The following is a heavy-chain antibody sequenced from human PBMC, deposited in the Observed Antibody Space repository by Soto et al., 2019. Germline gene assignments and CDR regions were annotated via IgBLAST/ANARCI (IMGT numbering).Heavy chain of an antibody. CDR3: AKTSHYGDYVIYFDY. D-gene: IGHD4-17*01. CDR1: GGSISSYY. Sequence: SETLSLTCTVSGGSISSYYWSWIRQPPGKGLEWIGYIYYSGSTNYNPSLKSRVTISVDTSKNQFSLKLSSVTAADTAVYYCAKTSHYGDYVIYFDYWGQGTLVTVS. CDR2: IYYSGST. J-gene: IGHJ4*02. V-gene: IGHV4-59*08.